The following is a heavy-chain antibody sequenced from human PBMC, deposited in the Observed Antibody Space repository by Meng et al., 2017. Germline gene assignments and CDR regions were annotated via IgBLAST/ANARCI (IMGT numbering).Heavy chain of an antibody. J-gene: IGHJ4*02. V-gene: IGHV1-8*02. D-gene: IGHD6-19*01. Sequence: ASVKVSCKASGYTFTGYYMHWVRQAPGQGLEWMGRINPNSGNTGYAQKFQGRVTMTRNTSISTAYMELSSLRSEDTAVYYCARGTLAYSSGQYYFDYWGQGTLVTVSS. CDR3: ARGTLAYSSGQYYFDY. CDR1: GYTFTGYY. CDR2: INPNSGNT.